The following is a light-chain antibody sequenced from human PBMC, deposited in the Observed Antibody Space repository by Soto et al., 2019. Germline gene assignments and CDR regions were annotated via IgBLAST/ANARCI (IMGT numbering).Light chain of an antibody. CDR3: SSYTSNNTLV. V-gene: IGLV2-14*01. CDR2: EVS. CDR1: PSDIGGYNF. J-gene: IGLJ1*01. Sequence: QSALTPPASVSGSPVPSITISCTGTPSDIGGYNFVSWYQQHPGKAPQLMIHEVSNRPSGVSNRFSASKSGNTASLTISGLQAEDEADYYCSSYTSNNTLVFGTGTKLTVL.